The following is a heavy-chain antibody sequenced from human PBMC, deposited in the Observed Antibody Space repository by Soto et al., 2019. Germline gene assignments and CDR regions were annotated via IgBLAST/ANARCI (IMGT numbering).Heavy chain of an antibody. D-gene: IGHD3-16*02. V-gene: IGHV3-66*01. CDR2: IYSGGST. Sequence: EVQLVESGGGLVQPGGSLRLSCAASGFTVSSNYMSWVRQAPGKGLEWVSVIYSGGSTYYADSVKGRFTISRDNSKNTLYLQMNSLRAEDTAVYYCARDHDDYIWGSYRYTGYWGHGTLVTVSS. CDR1: GFTVSSNY. J-gene: IGHJ4*01. CDR3: ARDHDDYIWGSYRYTGY.